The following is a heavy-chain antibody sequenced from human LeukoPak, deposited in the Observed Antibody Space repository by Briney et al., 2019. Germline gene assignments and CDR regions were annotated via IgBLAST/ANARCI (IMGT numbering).Heavy chain of an antibody. D-gene: IGHD3-22*01. CDR1: GGSFSGYY. CDR2: IYTSGST. CDR3: ARDTYYYDSSGYFDY. Sequence: SETLSLTCAVYGGSFSGYYWSWIRQPAGKGLEWIGRIYTSGSTNYNPSLKSRVTMSVDTSKNQFSLKLSSVTAADTAVYYCARDTYYYDSSGYFDYWGQGTLVTVSS. V-gene: IGHV4-4*07. J-gene: IGHJ4*02.